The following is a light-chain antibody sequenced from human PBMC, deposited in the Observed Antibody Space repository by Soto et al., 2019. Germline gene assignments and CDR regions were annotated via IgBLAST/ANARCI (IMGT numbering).Light chain of an antibody. CDR2: GAS. CDR1: QSVRSH. CDR3: QQYKNWPL. Sequence: IVMTQCPATLSVSPGEGVTLSCRASQSVRSHLAWYQQKPGQPPRLLIYGASTRATGIPARFSGSGFGTEFTLTISSLQSEDFAVYSCQQYKNWPLFGQGTRLEI. J-gene: IGKJ5*01. V-gene: IGKV3-15*01.